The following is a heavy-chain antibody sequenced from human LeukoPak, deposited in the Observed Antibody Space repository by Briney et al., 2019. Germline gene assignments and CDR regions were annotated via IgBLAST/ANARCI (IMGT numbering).Heavy chain of an antibody. J-gene: IGHJ4*02. D-gene: IGHD2-21*02. V-gene: IGHV1-69*05. CDR3: ARATLVVTAYYFDY. Sequence: SVRVSCKASGGTFSSYAISWVRQAPGQGLEWMGRIIPIFGTANYAQKFQGRVTITTDESTSTAYMKLSSLRSEDTAVYYCARATLVVTAYYFDYWGQGTLVTVSS. CDR2: IIPIFGTA. CDR1: GGTFSSYA.